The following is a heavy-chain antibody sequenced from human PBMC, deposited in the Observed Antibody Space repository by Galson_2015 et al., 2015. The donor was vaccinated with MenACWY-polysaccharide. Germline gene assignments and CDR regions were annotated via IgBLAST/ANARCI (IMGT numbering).Heavy chain of an antibody. J-gene: IGHJ4*02. CDR1: GDSVSGNSAA. V-gene: IGHV6-1*01. Sequence: CAISGDSVSGNSAAWNWIRQSPSRGLKWLGRTYYRSKWYKYYALSVKSRMTINVDTAKNQFSLQLNSVTPEDTAMYYCASQGIAVAGVIDYWGQGTLVTVSS. D-gene: IGHD6-19*01. CDR3: ASQGIAVAGVIDY. CDR2: TYYRSKWYK.